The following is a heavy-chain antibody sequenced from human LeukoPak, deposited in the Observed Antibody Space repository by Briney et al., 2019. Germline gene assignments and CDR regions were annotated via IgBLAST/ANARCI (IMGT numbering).Heavy chain of an antibody. D-gene: IGHD5-12*01. Sequence: PSETLSLTCTVSGGSISSGSYYWSWIRQPAGKGLEWIGRIYTSGSTNYNPSLKSRVTISVDTSKNQFSLKLSSVTAADTAVYHCARAPIVATPYYYYYMDVWGKGTTVTVSS. CDR3: ARAPIVATPYYYYYMDV. V-gene: IGHV4-61*02. CDR2: IYTSGST. CDR1: GGSISSGSYY. J-gene: IGHJ6*03.